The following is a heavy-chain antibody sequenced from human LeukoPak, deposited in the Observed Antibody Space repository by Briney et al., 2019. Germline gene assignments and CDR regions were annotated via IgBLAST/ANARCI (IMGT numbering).Heavy chain of an antibody. Sequence: GESLKISCKGSGYSFITYWIGWVRQMPGKGLKWMGIIYPGDSDTRYSPSFQGQVTISADKSISTAYLQWSSLKASDTAMYYCARQTDSSGYDFDYWGQGTLVTVSS. J-gene: IGHJ4*02. D-gene: IGHD3-22*01. CDR3: ARQTDSSGYDFDY. V-gene: IGHV5-51*01. CDR2: IYPGDSDT. CDR1: GYSFITYW.